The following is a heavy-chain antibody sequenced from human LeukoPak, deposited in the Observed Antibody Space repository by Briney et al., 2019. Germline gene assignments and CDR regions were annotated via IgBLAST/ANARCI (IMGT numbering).Heavy chain of an antibody. J-gene: IGHJ6*02. D-gene: IGHD2-21*01. Sequence: PGGSLRLSCADSGFTLRRHWMTLLRQAPGKGLEWVANINYDGSEKYYADSLKGRFTISRDNANNSLSLQMHTLRGEATGAYYCSGWGPHCVGDSCLLYYYGMDVWGHGSSVTVS. V-gene: IGHV3-7*04. CDR3: SGWGPHCVGDSCLLYYYGMDV. CDR1: GFTLRRHW. CDR2: INYDGSEK.